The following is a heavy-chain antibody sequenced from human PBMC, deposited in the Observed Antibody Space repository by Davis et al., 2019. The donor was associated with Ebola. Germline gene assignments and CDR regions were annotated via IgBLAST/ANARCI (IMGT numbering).Heavy chain of an antibody. CDR3: VKWHVDYGMDV. CDR2: ISYDGSNK. D-gene: IGHD5-12*01. J-gene: IGHJ6*02. CDR1: GFTFSSYS. V-gene: IGHV3-30*18. Sequence: GESLKISCAASGFTFSSYSMNWVRQAPGKGLEWVAVISYDGSNKYYADSVKGRFTISRDNSKNTLYLQMSSLRAEDTAVYYCVKWHVDYGMDVWGQGTTVTVSS.